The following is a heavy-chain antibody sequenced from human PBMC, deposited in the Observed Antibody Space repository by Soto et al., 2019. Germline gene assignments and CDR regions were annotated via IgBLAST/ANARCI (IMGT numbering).Heavy chain of an antibody. J-gene: IGHJ6*03. CDR2: MNPNSGNT. V-gene: IGHV1-8*01. D-gene: IGHD2-2*01. CDR3: ARIYIVVVPGDLAYYYYYMDV. Sequence: ASVKVSCKASGYTFTSYDINWVRQASGQGLERMGWMNPNSGNTGYAQKFQGRVTMTRNTSISTAYMELSSLRSGDTAVYYCARIYIVVVPGDLAYYYYYMDVWGKGTTVTVSS. CDR1: GYTFTSYD.